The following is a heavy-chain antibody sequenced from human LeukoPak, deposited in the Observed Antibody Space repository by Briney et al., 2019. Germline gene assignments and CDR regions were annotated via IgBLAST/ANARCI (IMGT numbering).Heavy chain of an antibody. V-gene: IGHV1-18*01. CDR3: ARDGRYSYGLDDAFDI. CDR1: GYTFTSYG. CDR2: ISAYNGNT. D-gene: IGHD5-18*01. J-gene: IGHJ3*02. Sequence: ASVKVPCKASGYTFTSYGISWVRQAPGQGLEWMGWISAYNGNTNYAQKLQGRVTMTTDTSTSTAYMELRSLRSDDTAVYYCARDGRYSYGLDDAFDIWGQGTMVTVSS.